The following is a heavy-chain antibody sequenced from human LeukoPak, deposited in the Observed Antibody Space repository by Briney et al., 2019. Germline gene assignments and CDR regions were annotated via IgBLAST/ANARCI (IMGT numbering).Heavy chain of an antibody. CDR3: ARRGRRRIWFGELLSWFDP. V-gene: IGHV4-4*02. Sequence: PSGTLSLTCAVSGGSISSSNWWSWVRQPPGKGLEWIGEINHSGSTNYNPSLKSRVTISVDTSKNQFSLKLSSVTAADTAVYYCARRGRRRIWFGELLSWFDPWGQGTLVTVSS. D-gene: IGHD3-10*01. CDR1: GGSISSSNW. CDR2: INHSGST. J-gene: IGHJ5*02.